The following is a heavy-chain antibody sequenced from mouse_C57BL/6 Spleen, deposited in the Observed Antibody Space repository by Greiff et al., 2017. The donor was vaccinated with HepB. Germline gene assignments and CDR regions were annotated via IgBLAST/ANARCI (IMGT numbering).Heavy chain of an antibody. J-gene: IGHJ4*01. V-gene: IGHV3-6*01. CDR3: ASSIYYDYDLDY. CDR1: GYSITSGYY. D-gene: IGHD2-4*01. Sequence: VQLKESGPGLVKPSQSLSLTCSVTGYSITSGYYWTWIRQFPGNKLEWMGYISYDGSNNYNPSLKNRISITRDTSKNQFFLKLNSVTTEDTATYYCASSIYYDYDLDYGGQGTSVTVSS. CDR2: ISYDGSN.